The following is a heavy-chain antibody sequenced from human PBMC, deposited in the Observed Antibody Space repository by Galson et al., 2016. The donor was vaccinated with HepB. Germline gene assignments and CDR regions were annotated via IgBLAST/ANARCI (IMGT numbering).Heavy chain of an antibody. CDR1: DASISSSSYF. V-gene: IGHV4-39*07. J-gene: IGHJ5*02. CDR2: INHSGST. CDR3: ARGKRSGWNYGRWFDP. D-gene: IGHD1-7*01. Sequence: ATLSLTCTVSDASISSSSYFWGWIRQTPGKGLAWIGEINHSGSTNYNPSLKSRVTISLYTSTNRFSLKLSSVTAADTALYYCARGKRSGWNYGRWFDPWGQGTLVTVSS.